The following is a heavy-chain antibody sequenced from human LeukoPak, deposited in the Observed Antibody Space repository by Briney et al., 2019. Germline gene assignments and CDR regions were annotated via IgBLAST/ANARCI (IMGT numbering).Heavy chain of an antibody. J-gene: IGHJ3*01. Sequence: GGSLRLSCAASGFTFSSYDIHWVRQATGKGLEWVSSISSSSSYIYYAGSVKGRFTISRDNSNNTLYLQMNSLRAEDTAVYYCAKEMTVTTVTAFDLWGQGTMVTVSS. D-gene: IGHD4-17*01. CDR3: AKEMTVTTVTAFDL. CDR2: ISSSSSYI. V-gene: IGHV3-21*04. CDR1: GFTFSSYD.